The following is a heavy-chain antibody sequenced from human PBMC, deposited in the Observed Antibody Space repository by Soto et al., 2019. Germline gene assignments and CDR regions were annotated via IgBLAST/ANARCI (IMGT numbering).Heavy chain of an antibody. CDR3: EQARPLYYGMDL. CDR1: GFSLSTSGVG. CDR2: IYWDDDK. J-gene: IGHJ6*02. V-gene: IGHV2-5*02. Sequence: ESGPTLVNPTQTLTLTCTFSGFSLSTSGVGVGWIRQPPGKALEWLALIYWDDDKRYSPSLKSRLTITKDTSKDQVVLTMTNMDPVATPKYYCEQARPLYYGMDLWGQGTTVTVSS.